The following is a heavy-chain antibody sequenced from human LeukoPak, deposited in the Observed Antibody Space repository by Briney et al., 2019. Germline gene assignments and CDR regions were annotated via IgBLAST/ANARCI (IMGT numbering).Heavy chain of an antibody. CDR3: AKQTYFWSGFDY. J-gene: IGHJ4*02. CDR1: GFTFSSYG. D-gene: IGHD3-3*01. CDR2: IWYDGSNK. Sequence: PGGSLRLSCAASGFTFSSYGMHWVRQAPGKGLEWVAVIWYDGSNKYYADSVKGRFTISRDNSKNTLYLQMNSLRAEDTAVYYCAKQTYFWSGFDYWGQGTLVTVSS. V-gene: IGHV3-33*06.